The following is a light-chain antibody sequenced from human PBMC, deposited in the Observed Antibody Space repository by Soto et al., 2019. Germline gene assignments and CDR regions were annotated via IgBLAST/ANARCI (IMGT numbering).Light chain of an antibody. Sequence: QSALTQPASVSGSPGQSITISCTGTSSDVGIYNLVSWYQQHPDKAPKLMIYEGGKRPSGISNRFSGSKSGNTASLTISGLQAEDEADYYCCSYAPSSAFVVFGGGTNPTVL. J-gene: IGLJ2*01. V-gene: IGLV2-23*03. CDR1: SSDVGIYNL. CDR2: EGG. CDR3: CSYAPSSAFVV.